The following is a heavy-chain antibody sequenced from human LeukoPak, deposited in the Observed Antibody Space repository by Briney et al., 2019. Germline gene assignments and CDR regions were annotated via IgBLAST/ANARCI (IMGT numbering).Heavy chain of an antibody. CDR2: IYYSGRT. V-gene: IGHV4-61*01. CDR1: DGSISSGYYY. J-gene: IGHJ4*02. D-gene: IGHD3-10*01. CDR3: ASLADYGSGSYHFDF. Sequence: SETLSLTCSVSDGSISSGYYYWAWIRQPPGKGLEYIGYIYYSGRTNYNPSFKSRITISVDTSKTQFSLKVDSVTAADTAVYYCASLADYGSGSYHFDFWGQGTLVTVSS.